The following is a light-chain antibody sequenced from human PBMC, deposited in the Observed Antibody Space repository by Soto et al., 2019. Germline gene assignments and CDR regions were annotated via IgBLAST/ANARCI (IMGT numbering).Light chain of an antibody. J-gene: IGKJ4*01. Sequence: EIVLTQSPATLSLSPGERATLSCRASQTVRNNYLAWYQQKPGQAPRLLIYDASSRATGIPDRFSGGGSGTDFTLTISRLEPEDFAVYYCQQFSSYPLTCGGGTKVDI. CDR3: QQFSSYPLT. CDR1: QTVRNNY. V-gene: IGKV3-20*01. CDR2: DAS.